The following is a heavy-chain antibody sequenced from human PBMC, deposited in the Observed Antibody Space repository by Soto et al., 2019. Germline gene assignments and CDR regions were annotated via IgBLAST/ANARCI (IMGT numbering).Heavy chain of an antibody. CDR3: AKDLDVVVVVTATRGLDV. CDR2: ISDDGSKK. CDR1: GFTFDNYG. D-gene: IGHD2-15*01. V-gene: IGHV3-30*18. Sequence: QVQLVESGGGVVQPGRSLRLSCAASGFTFDNYGLHWVRQAPGKGLEWVAVISDDGSKKFYADSVTGRFTISRDNAKHTRYVQMNTLRVEDTAVYYCAKDLDVVVVVTATRGLDVWGQGTTVTVSS. J-gene: IGHJ6*02.